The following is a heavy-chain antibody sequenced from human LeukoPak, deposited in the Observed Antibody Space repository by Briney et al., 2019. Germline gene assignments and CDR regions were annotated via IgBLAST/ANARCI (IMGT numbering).Heavy chain of an antibody. J-gene: IGHJ4*02. CDR3: ASQGRDIVATYEIPFDY. CDR1: GFTFSSYA. D-gene: IGHD5-12*01. Sequence: PGGSLRLSCAASGFTFSSYAMSWVRQAPGKGLEWVSAISGSGGSTYYADSVKGRFTISRDNSKNTLYLQMNSLRAEDTAVYYCASQGRDIVATYEIPFDYWGQGTLVTVSS. CDR2: ISGSGGST. V-gene: IGHV3-23*01.